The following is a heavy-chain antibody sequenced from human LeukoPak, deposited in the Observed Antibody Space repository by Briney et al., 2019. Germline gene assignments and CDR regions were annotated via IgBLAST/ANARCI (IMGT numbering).Heavy chain of an antibody. V-gene: IGHV1-69*13. Sequence: SVKVSCKASGGTFSSYAISWVRQAPGQGLEWMGGIIPIFGTPNYAQKFQGRVTITADESTSTAYMELSSLRSEDTAGYYCARGGGSGTFDYWGQGTLVTVSS. CDR2: IIPIFGTP. J-gene: IGHJ4*02. D-gene: IGHD3-10*01. CDR3: ARGGGSGTFDY. CDR1: GGTFSSYA.